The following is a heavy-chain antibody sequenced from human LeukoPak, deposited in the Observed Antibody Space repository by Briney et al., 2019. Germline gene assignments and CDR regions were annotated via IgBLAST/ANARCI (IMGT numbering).Heavy chain of an antibody. CDR3: AREGIAARLRVFDY. V-gene: IGHV3-33*01. D-gene: IGHD6-6*01. J-gene: IGHJ4*02. CDR2: IWYDGSNK. Sequence: IWYDGSNKYYADSVKGRFTISRDNSKNTLYLQMNSLRAEDTAVYYCAREGIAARLRVFDYWGQGTLVTVSS.